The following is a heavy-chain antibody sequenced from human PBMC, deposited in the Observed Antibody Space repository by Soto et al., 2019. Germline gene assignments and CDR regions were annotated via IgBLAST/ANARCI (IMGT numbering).Heavy chain of an antibody. D-gene: IGHD1-1*01. J-gene: IGHJ4*01. CDR2: IRADGMTT. CDR3: ASDVQFRAND. Sequence: EVHLVESGGGIVQPGGSLRLSCVASGVTFSMSCMHWVRQAPGKGLVWVSHIRADGMTTTYADSVKARFTISRDKAKNTVSLELDSLKPEDTAVYCCASDVQFRANDWGDATLSTVSS. CDR1: GVTFSMSC. V-gene: IGHV3-74*03.